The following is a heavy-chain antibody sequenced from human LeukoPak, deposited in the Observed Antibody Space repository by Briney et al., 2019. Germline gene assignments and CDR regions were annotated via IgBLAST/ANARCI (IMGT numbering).Heavy chain of an antibody. CDR2: IYTSGST. D-gene: IGHD3-22*01. CDR1: GGSISTYY. V-gene: IGHV4-4*07. J-gene: IGHJ6*03. Sequence: SETLSLTCSVSGGSISTYYWSWIRQPAGKGLEWIGRIYTSGSTNYNPSLKSRVTMSVDTSKNQFSLKLSSVTAADTAVYFCVRVIGAPNYYYYMDVWGKGTTVTVSS. CDR3: VRVIGAPNYYYYMDV.